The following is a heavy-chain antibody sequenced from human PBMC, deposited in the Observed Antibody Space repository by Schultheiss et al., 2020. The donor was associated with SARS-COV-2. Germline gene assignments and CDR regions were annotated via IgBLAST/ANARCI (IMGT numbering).Heavy chain of an antibody. CDR3: ARVYGSGSYYAY. D-gene: IGHD3-10*01. V-gene: IGHV4-31*03. CDR2: IYYSGST. Sequence: SETLSLTCTVSGGSISSGGYSWSWIRQHPGKGLEWIGYIYYSGSTYYNPSLKSRVTISVDTSKNQFSLKLSSVTAADTAVYYCARVYGSGSYYAYWGQGTLVTVSS. CDR1: GGSISSGGYS. J-gene: IGHJ4*02.